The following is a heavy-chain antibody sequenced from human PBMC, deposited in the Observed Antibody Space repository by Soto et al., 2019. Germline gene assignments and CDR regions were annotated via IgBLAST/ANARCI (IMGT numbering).Heavy chain of an antibody. V-gene: IGHV3-9*01. CDR2: ISWNSGSI. Sequence: EVQLVESGGGLVQPGRSLRLSCAASGFTFDDYAMHWVRQAPGKGLEWVSGISWNSGSIGYADSVKGRFTISRDNAKNSLYLQMNSLRADDTAVYYCSKDISIFGVVGRGPFDYWGQGTLVTVSS. J-gene: IGHJ4*02. CDR3: SKDISIFGVVGRGPFDY. CDR1: GFTFDDYA. D-gene: IGHD3-3*01.